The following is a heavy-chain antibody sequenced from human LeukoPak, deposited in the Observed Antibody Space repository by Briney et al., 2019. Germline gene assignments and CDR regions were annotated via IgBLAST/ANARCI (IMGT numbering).Heavy chain of an antibody. D-gene: IGHD5-18*01. CDR3: ARAGYSMDTEYFQH. V-gene: IGHV3-7*04. J-gene: IGHJ1*01. Sequence: PGGSLRLSCAASGFTFSSFWMSWVRQAPGKGLEWVAKIIQDGSEKYYVDSVKDRFTISRDNAKSSLYLQMNSLRAEDTAVYYCARAGYSMDTEYFQHWGQGTLVTVSS. CDR1: GFTFSSFW. CDR2: IIQDGSEK.